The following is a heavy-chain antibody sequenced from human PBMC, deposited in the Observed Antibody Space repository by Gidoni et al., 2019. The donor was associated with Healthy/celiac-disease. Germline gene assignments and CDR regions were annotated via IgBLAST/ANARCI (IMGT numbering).Heavy chain of an antibody. CDR2: ISYDGSNK. CDR3: AKEQLAVFDY. D-gene: IGHD6-6*01. V-gene: IGHV3-30*18. CDR1: GFTFSSYG. J-gene: IGHJ4*02. Sequence: QVQLVESGGGVVQPVRSLRLSCAASGFTFSSYGMHWVRQAPGKGLEWVAVISYDGSNKYYADSVKGRFTISRDNSKNTLYLQMNSLRAEDTAVYYCAKEQLAVFDYWGQGTLVTVSS.